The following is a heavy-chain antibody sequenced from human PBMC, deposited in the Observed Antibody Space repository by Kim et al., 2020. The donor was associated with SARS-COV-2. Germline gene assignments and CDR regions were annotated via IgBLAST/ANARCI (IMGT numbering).Heavy chain of an antibody. V-gene: IGHV3-43*01. CDR2: ISWDGGST. Sequence: GGSLRLSCAASGFTFDDYTMHWVRQAPGKGLEWVSLISWDGGSTYYADSVKGRFTISRDNSKNSLYLQMNSLRTEDTALYYCATLPLSQIAVAGTRDDYWGQGTLVTVSS. D-gene: IGHD6-19*01. CDR3: ATLPLSQIAVAGTRDDY. CDR1: GFTFDDYT. J-gene: IGHJ4*02.